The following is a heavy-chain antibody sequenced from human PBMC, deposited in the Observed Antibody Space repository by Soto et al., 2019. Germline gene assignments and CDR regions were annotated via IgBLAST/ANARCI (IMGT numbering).Heavy chain of an antibody. J-gene: IGHJ4*02. D-gene: IGHD3-10*01. CDR1: GGSITRRSSY. CDR2: FYDGNT. CDR3: ATTRGLAVGGSFDY. V-gene: IGHV4-39*01. Sequence: PSETLSLTCIVSGGSITRRSSYWAWIRQPPGKGLEWVGTFYDGNTYHNPSLRSRITIAVDTSKNQFSLKLNSVAAADTAFYYCATTRGLAVGGSFDYWGQGMLVTRLL.